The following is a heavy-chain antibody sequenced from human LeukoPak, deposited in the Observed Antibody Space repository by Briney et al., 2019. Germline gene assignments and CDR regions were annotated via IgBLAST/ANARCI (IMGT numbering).Heavy chain of an antibody. CDR3: ARPKAAAGNDAFDI. Sequence: SVKVSCKASGGTFSSYAISWVRQAPGQGLEWMGRIIPIFGTANYAQKFLGRVTITTDESTSTAYMELSSLRSEDTAVYYCARPKAAAGNDAFDIWGQGTMVTVSS. CDR1: GGTFSSYA. V-gene: IGHV1-69*05. D-gene: IGHD6-13*01. J-gene: IGHJ3*02. CDR2: IIPIFGTA.